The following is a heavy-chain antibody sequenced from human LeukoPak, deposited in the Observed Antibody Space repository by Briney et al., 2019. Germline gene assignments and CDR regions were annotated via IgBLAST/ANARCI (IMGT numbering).Heavy chain of an antibody. J-gene: IGHJ4*02. D-gene: IGHD1-26*01. CDR3: AKDNGVGAFDY. CDR1: GFTFSDYY. CDR2: IWYDGSNK. Sequence: PGGSLRLSCAASGFTFSDYYMSWIRQAPGKGLEWVAVIWYDGSNKYYADSVKGRFTISRDNSKNTLYLQMNSLRAEDTAVYYRAKDNGVGAFDYWGQGTLVTVSS. V-gene: IGHV3-33*06.